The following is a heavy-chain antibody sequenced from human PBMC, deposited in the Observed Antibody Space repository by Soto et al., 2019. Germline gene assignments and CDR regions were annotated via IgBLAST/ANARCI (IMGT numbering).Heavy chain of an antibody. J-gene: IGHJ3*02. D-gene: IGHD5-12*01. CDR2: IYYSGST. CDR3: ARAGSGYDYFNAFDI. CDR1: GGSISSGGYY. V-gene: IGHV4-31*03. Sequence: SETLSLTCTVSGGSISSGGYYWSWVRQHPGKGLEWIGYIYYSGSTYYNPSLKSRVTISVDTSKNQFSLKLSSVTAADTAVYYCARAGSGYDYFNAFDIWGQGTMVTVSS.